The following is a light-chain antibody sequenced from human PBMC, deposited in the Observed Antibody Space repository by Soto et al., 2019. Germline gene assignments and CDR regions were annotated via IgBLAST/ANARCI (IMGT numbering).Light chain of an antibody. J-gene: IGKJ1*01. Sequence: DIQMTQSTSTRSASVGDIVKITCRASQSISSWLAWYQQKPGKAPNLLIYKASSLESGVPSRFSGSGSGTEFTLTISSMQPDDFATYYCQQYNSYWTFGQGTKVEI. CDR1: QSISSW. CDR2: KAS. CDR3: QQYNSYWT. V-gene: IGKV1-5*03.